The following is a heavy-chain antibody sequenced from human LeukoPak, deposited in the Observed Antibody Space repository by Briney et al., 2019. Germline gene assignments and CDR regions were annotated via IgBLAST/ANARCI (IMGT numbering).Heavy chain of an antibody. D-gene: IGHD2-2*01. Sequence: TSETLSLTCTVSGGSISSGGYYWSWIRQHPGKGLEWIGYIYYSGSTYYNPSLKSRVTISVDTSKNQFSLKLSSVTAADTAVYYCARGSFCSSTSCYNYYYYMDVWGKGTTVTVSS. V-gene: IGHV4-31*03. CDR1: GGSISSGGYY. CDR2: IYYSGST. CDR3: ARGSFCSSTSCYNYYYYMDV. J-gene: IGHJ6*03.